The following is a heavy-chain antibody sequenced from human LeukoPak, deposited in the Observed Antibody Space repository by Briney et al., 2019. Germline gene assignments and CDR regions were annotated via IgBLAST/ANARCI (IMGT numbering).Heavy chain of an antibody. CDR3: AKAAVYSNRWTPFDD. D-gene: IGHD2/OR15-2a*01. CDR1: GITFSSYG. Sequence: GGSLRLSCTTSGITFSSYGMHWVRQAPGKGLEWVARIWYDGSNKYYADSVKGRFTISRDNSKNTLYLQMNSLRPEDTAVYYCAKAAVYSNRWTPFDDWGQGTLVTVSS. V-gene: IGHV3-30*02. J-gene: IGHJ4*02. CDR2: IWYDGSNK.